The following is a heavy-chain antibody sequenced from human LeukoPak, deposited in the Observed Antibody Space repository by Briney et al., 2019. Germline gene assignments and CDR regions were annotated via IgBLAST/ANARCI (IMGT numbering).Heavy chain of an antibody. V-gene: IGHV3-33*01. D-gene: IGHD3-22*01. CDR1: GFTFSSYG. J-gene: IGHJ6*03. CDR3: ARQQYYYDSSGPDYYYYYMDV. CDR2: IWYDGSNK. Sequence: GRSLRLSGAASGFTFSSYGMHWVRQAPGKGLEWVAVIWYDGSNKYYADSVKGRFTISRDNSKNTLDLQMNSLRAEDTAVYYCARQQYYYDSSGPDYYYYYMDVWGKGTTVTVSS.